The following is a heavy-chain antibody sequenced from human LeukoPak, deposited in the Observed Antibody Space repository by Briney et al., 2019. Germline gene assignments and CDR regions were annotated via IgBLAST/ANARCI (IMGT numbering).Heavy chain of an antibody. CDR2: IHSDGSTT. J-gene: IGHJ6*02. Sequence: GGSLRLSCAVSGITVSKYWMHWVRQVPGKGLVWVSRIHSDGSTTDYADSVKGRFTITRDSAKNTLYLEMNSLRVEDTAVYYCTRDANHYGGMDVWGQGTTVTVSS. CDR3: TRDANHYGGMDV. CDR1: GITVSKYW. V-gene: IGHV3-74*01.